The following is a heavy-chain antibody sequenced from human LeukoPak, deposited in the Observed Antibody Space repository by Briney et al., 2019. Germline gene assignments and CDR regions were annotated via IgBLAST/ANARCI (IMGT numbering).Heavy chain of an antibody. J-gene: IGHJ5*02. CDR3: ASHSSSFPGGFDP. Sequence: GGSLRLSCAASRFTFSSYAMSWVRQAPGKGLEWVSAISGSGGSTYYADSVKGRFTISRDNSRNTLYLQMNSLRAEDTAVYYCASHSSSFPGGFDPWGQGTLVTVSS. V-gene: IGHV3-23*01. D-gene: IGHD6-13*01. CDR1: RFTFSSYA. CDR2: ISGSGGST.